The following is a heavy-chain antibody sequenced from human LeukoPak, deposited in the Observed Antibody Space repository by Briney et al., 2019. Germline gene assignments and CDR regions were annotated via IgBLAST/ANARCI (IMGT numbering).Heavy chain of an antibody. D-gene: IGHD4-23*01. V-gene: IGHV3-11*01. Sequence: GGSLRLSCAASRFTFSDYYMSWVRQAPGKGLAWVSYMSNGGSTISYADSVKGRFTISRDNAENSLYLQMNSLRVEDTAVYYCARVLRGGNSGYTFDIWGQGTMVTVSS. CDR2: MSNGGSTI. J-gene: IGHJ3*02. CDR3: ARVLRGGNSGYTFDI. CDR1: RFTFSDYY.